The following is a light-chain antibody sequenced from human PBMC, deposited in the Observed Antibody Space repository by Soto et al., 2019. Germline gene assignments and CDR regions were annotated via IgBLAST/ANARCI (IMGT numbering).Light chain of an antibody. CDR3: SSYTSSSTVV. CDR2: DVN. J-gene: IGLJ2*01. Sequence: QSALTQPASVSGSPGQSISISCTGSSIDVGGYNYVSWYQHHPGKAPKLMIYDVNNRPSGVSNRFSGSRSGNTASLTISGLQAEDEADYYCSSYTSSSTVVFGGGTQLTVL. CDR1: SIDVGGYNY. V-gene: IGLV2-14*03.